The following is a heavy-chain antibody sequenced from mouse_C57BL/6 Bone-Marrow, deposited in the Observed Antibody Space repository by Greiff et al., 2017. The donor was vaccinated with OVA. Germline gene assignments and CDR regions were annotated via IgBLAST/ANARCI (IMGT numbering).Heavy chain of an antibody. V-gene: IGHV6-3*01. CDR2: IRLKSDNYAT. CDR3: TEGYGSSLLGY. CDR1: GFTFSNYW. J-gene: IGHJ2*01. Sequence: EVKLVESGGGLVQPGGSMKLSCVASGFTFSNYWMNWVRQSPEKGLEWVAQIRLKSDNYATHYAESVKGRFTISRDDSKSSVYLQMNNLRAEDTGIYYCTEGYGSSLLGYWGQGTTLTVSS. D-gene: IGHD1-1*01.